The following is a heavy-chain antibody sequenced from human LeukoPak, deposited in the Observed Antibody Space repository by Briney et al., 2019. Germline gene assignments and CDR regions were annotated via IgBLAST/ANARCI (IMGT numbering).Heavy chain of an antibody. CDR2: ISWNSGSI. D-gene: IGHD5-18*01. Sequence: GRSLRLSCVASGFTFDDYAMHWVRQAPGKGLEWVSGISWNSGSIGYADSVKGRFTISRDNAKNSLYLQMNSLRAEDTALYYCATGYSYGYVIDYWGQGTLVTVSS. J-gene: IGHJ4*02. V-gene: IGHV3-9*01. CDR3: ATGYSYGYVIDY. CDR1: GFTFDDYA.